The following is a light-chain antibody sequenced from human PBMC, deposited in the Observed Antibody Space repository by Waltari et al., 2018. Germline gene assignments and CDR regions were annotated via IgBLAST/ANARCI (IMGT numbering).Light chain of an antibody. V-gene: IGKV3-11*01. CDR3: QQRSNWPIT. CDR2: DAS. Sequence: VLTQSPATLSLSPGASATLSCRASQTVSTYLAWYHQKPGQAPRLLIYDASNRATGISARFSGRWSGTAFTLTISSLEPEDFAVYYCQQRSNWPITFGQGTRLEIK. J-gene: IGKJ5*01. CDR1: QTVSTY.